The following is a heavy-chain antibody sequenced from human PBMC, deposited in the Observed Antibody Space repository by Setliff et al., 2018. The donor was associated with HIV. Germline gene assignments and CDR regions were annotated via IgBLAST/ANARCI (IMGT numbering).Heavy chain of an antibody. CDR1: GGSISSSTYY. D-gene: IGHD5-18*01. J-gene: IGHJ4*02. Sequence: SETLSLTCTVSGGSISSSTYYWGWIRQPPGKGLEWIGTIYDSGSTYYNPFLKSRLSISVDTSKNQFSLKLSSVTAADTAVYYCARRDGYSYGFYFDYWGQGTLVTVSS. CDR2: IYDSGST. CDR3: ARRDGYSYGFYFDY. V-gene: IGHV4-39*01.